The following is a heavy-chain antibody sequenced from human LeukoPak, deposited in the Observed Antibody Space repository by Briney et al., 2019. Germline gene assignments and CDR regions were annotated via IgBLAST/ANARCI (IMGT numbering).Heavy chain of an antibody. CDR3: ARHLGKANYYDSSGYYYRDYYYGMDV. CDR2: IYPGDSDT. J-gene: IGHJ6*02. V-gene: IGHV5-51*01. CDR1: GYSFTSRR. D-gene: IGHD3-22*01. Sequence: GESLKISCKGSGYSFTSRRIGWVRQMPGKGLELMGIIYPGDSDTRYSPSFQGQVTISADKSISTAYLQWSSLKASDTAMYYCARHLGKANYYDSSGYYYRDYYYGMDVWGQGTRSPSP.